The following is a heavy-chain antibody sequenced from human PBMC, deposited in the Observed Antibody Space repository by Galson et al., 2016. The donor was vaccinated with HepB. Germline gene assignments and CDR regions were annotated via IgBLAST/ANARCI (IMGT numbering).Heavy chain of an antibody. Sequence: SLRLSCAASGFTFSDYYMDWIRQAPGKGLEWIGRTSDKARSYTTEYAASWKGRFTITRDNSKTSMYLQMNSLKTEDTAVYYCTTGHCRTSGCYGDYWGQGTLVTVSS. V-gene: IGHV3-72*01. CDR2: TSDKARSYTT. J-gene: IGHJ4*02. D-gene: IGHD2-2*01. CDR1: GFTFSDYY. CDR3: TTGHCRTSGCYGDY.